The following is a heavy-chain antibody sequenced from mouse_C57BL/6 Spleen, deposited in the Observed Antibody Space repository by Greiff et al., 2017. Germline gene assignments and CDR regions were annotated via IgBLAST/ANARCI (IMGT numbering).Heavy chain of an antibody. CDR1: GYAFTNYL. V-gene: IGHV1-54*01. CDR3: ARSFAY. Sequence: LQESGAELVRPGTSVKVSCKASGYAFTNYLIEWVQQRPGQGLEWIGVINPGSGGTNNNEKFKGKATLTADISSSTAYMQLSSLTSEDTAVYFCARSFAYWGQGTLVTVSA. CDR2: INPGSGGT. J-gene: IGHJ3*01.